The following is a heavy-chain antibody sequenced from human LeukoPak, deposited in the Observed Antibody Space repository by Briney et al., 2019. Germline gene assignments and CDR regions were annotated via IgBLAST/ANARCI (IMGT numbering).Heavy chain of an antibody. Sequence: KPSETLSLTCSVSGGSISSSLYFWGWIRQPPGKGLEWIGNIYYTGTTYYKPSFNSRVTILVDTSKNQFSLKLSSVTAADTAVYYCAGNVIVVVVAATPGAFDYWGQGTLVTVSS. CDR1: GGSISSSLYF. CDR3: AGNVIVVVVAATPGAFDY. CDR2: IYYTGTT. D-gene: IGHD2-15*01. J-gene: IGHJ4*02. V-gene: IGHV4-39*07.